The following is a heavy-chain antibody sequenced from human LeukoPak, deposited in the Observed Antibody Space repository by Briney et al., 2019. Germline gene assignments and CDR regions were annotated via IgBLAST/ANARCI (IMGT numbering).Heavy chain of an antibody. J-gene: IGHJ4*02. CDR1: GGSFSGYY. V-gene: IGHV4-34*01. CDR2: INHSGST. CDR3: ARHRGDSSGYYFSYFDY. Sequence: SETLSLTCAVYGGSFSGYYWSWIRQPPGKGLEWIGEINHSGSTNYNPSLKSRVTISVDTSKNQFSLKLSSVTAADTAVYYCARHRGDSSGYYFSYFDYWGQGTLVTVSS. D-gene: IGHD3-22*01.